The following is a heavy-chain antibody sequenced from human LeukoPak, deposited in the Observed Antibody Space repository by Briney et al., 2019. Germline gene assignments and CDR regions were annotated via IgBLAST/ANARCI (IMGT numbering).Heavy chain of an antibody. V-gene: IGHV3-21*01. Sequence: GGSLRLSCAASGFTFSSYSMNWVRQAPGKGLEWVSSISSSSSYIYYADSVKGRFTISRDNAKISLYLQMNSLRAEDTAVYYCASPYGSGSWDYWGQGTLVTVSS. CDR1: GFTFSSYS. CDR3: ASPYGSGSWDY. CDR2: ISSSSSYI. J-gene: IGHJ4*02. D-gene: IGHD3-10*01.